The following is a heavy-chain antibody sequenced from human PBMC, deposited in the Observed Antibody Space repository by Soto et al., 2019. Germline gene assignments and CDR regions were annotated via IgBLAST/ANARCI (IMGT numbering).Heavy chain of an antibody. CDR2: IYDGGST. CDR1: GASIYTYY. Sequence: SATLSLTCNVSGASIYTYYWNWIRQSPGKGLEWIGYIYDGGSTNYNPSLKSRVTISVDTSKKQVSLKLSSVTAADAAVYYCARRPRVWFGELGFDYYYGMDVWGQGTTVTVSS. J-gene: IGHJ6*02. V-gene: IGHV4-59*12. D-gene: IGHD3-10*01. CDR3: ARRPRVWFGELGFDYYYGMDV.